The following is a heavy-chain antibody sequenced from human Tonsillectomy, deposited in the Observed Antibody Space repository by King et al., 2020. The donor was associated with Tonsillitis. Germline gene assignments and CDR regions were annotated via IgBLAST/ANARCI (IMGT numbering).Heavy chain of an antibody. CDR2: ISSSSSTI. D-gene: IGHD4-17*01. CDR3: ARDPDGDYAPYYYYGMDV. CDR1: GFTFSSYS. Sequence: DVQLVESGGGLVQPGGSLRLSCAASGFTFSSYSMNWVRQAPGKGLEWVSYISSSSSTIYYADSVKGRFTISRDNAKNSLYLQMNSLRAEDTAVYYCARDPDGDYAPYYYYGMDVWGQGTTVTVSS. J-gene: IGHJ6*02. V-gene: IGHV3-48*04.